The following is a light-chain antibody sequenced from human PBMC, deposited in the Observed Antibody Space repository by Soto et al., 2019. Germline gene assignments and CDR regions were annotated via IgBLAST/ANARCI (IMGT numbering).Light chain of an antibody. CDR3: QQRSDWPPELT. CDR2: DAS. Sequence: EIVLTQSPATLSLSPGDRATLSCRASQSVRSALAWFQQKPGQAPRLLIYDASKRATGIPARFSGSASGADFTLTISSLEPGDFAVYCCQQRSDWPPELTFGGGTTV. CDR1: QSVRSA. V-gene: IGKV3-11*01. J-gene: IGKJ4*01.